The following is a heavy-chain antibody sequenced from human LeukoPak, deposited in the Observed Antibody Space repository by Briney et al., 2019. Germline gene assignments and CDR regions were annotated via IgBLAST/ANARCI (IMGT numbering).Heavy chain of an antibody. CDR3: ARQLKRPDILTGYYSWVYYFDY. Sequence: PSETLSLTCTVSGGSISSSSYYWGWIRQPPGKGLEWIGSINYSGSTYYNPSLKSRVTISVDTSKNQFSLKLSSVTAADTAVYYCARQLKRPDILTGYYSWVYYFDYWGQGTLVTVSS. CDR2: INYSGST. D-gene: IGHD3-9*01. J-gene: IGHJ4*02. V-gene: IGHV4-39*01. CDR1: GGSISSSSYY.